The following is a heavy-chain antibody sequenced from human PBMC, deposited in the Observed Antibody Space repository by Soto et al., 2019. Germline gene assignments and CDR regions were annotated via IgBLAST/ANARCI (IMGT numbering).Heavy chain of an antibody. D-gene: IGHD3-10*01. CDR3: VKNSGWFNS. Sequence: WGSLRLSCSASVFMCSTTDMSWFRQAPGKGLEWVTTIEGSGTITYYADSVRGRFTISRDNSKNTVYLQMDSLTADDTAVYYCVKNSGWFNSWGQGTPVTVSS. CDR2: IEGSGTIT. CDR1: VFMCSTTD. J-gene: IGHJ5*01. V-gene: IGHV3-23*01.